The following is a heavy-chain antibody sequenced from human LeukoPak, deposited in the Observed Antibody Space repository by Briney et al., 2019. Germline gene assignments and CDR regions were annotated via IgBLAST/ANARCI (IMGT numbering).Heavy chain of an antibody. V-gene: IGHV3-23*01. Sequence: GGSLRLSCAASGFTFSSYAMSWVRQAPGKGLEWVSTISSSGGYTYYADSVKGRFTISRDNSKNTLYLLLNSLRAEDTAVYYCAKDLREYTSSPRNAFHIWGQGTMVTVSS. CDR2: ISSSGGYT. J-gene: IGHJ3*02. CDR3: AKDLREYTSSPRNAFHI. CDR1: GFTFSSYA. D-gene: IGHD6-6*01.